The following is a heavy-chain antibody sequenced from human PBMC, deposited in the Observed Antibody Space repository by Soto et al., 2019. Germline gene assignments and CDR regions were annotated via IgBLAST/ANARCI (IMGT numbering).Heavy chain of an antibody. CDR2: IIPIFGTA. J-gene: IGHJ6*02. CDR1: GGTFSSYA. V-gene: IGHV1-69*13. CDR3: ATNTVIVATIKSYYYYGMDV. D-gene: IGHD5-12*01. Sequence: ASAKVSCKASGGTFSSYAISWVRQAPGQGLEWMGGIIPIFGTANYAQKFQGRVTITADESTSTAYMELSSLRSEDTAVYYCATNTVIVATIKSYYYYGMDVWGQGTTVTVSS.